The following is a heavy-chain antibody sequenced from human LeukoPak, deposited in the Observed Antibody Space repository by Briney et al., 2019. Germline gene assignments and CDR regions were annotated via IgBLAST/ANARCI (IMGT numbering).Heavy chain of an antibody. V-gene: IGHV4-39*01. CDR2: IYYSGST. D-gene: IGHD6-13*01. CDR3: ARAVYSSSWQPYYFDY. CDR1: GGSISSSSYY. Sequence: PSETLSLTCTVSGGSISSSSYYWGWIRQPPGKGLEWIGSIYYSGSTYYNPPLKSRVTISVDTSKNQFSLKLSSVTAADTAVYYCARAVYSSSWQPYYFDYWGQGTLVTVSS. J-gene: IGHJ4*02.